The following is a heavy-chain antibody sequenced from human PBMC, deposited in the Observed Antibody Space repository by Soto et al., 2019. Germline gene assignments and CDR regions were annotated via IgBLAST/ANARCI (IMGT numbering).Heavy chain of an antibody. CDR3: ARERYSGYDGPMYSLFDP. D-gene: IGHD5-12*01. CDR1: GFSFDSFN. V-gene: IGHV3-21*01. J-gene: IGHJ5*02. Sequence: PGGSLRLSCSASGFSFDSFNMNWVRQSPGKGLEWFASFSSTGGYFYTADSVKGRFTISRDNGKRSVYLQINRLTADDTAIYYCARERYSGYDGPMYSLFDPLAQGTQVTVSS. CDR2: FSSTGGYF.